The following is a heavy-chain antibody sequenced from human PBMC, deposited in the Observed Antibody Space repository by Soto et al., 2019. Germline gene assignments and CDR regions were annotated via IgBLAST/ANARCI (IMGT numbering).Heavy chain of an antibody. J-gene: IGHJ4*02. V-gene: IGHV1-69*12. CDR1: GGTFSSYA. CDR3: ARDGGEGRAVAGTFFLDY. Sequence: QVQLVQSGAEVKKPGSSVKVSCKASGGTFSSYAISWVRQAPGQGLEWMGGIIPIFGTANYAQKFQGRVTITADESTSTAYMELSSLRSEDTAVYYCARDGGEGRAVAGTFFLDYWGQGTLVTVSS. CDR2: IIPIFGTA. D-gene: IGHD6-19*01.